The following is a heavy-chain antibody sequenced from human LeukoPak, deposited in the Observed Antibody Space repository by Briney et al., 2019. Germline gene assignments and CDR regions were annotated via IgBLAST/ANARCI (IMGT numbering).Heavy chain of an antibody. D-gene: IGHD2-21*02. Sequence: SVKVSCKASGGTFSSYAISWVRQAPGQGLEWMGRIIPILGIPNYAQKFQGRVTITADKSTATAYMELSSLRSEDTAVYYCATEAIVVVTARDYWYFDLWGRGTLVTVSS. CDR2: IIPILGIP. J-gene: IGHJ2*01. CDR1: GGTFSSYA. V-gene: IGHV1-69*04. CDR3: ATEAIVVVTARDYWYFDL.